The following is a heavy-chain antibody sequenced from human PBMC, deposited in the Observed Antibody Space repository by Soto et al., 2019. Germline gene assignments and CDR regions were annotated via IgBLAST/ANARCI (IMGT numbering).Heavy chain of an antibody. V-gene: IGHV3-15*07. Sequence: DVQLVESGGGLVKPGGSLRLSCVASGFTFSNAWMNWVRQAPGKGLEWVGRIKSKIYGGTTDYAAPVKGRFTISRDDSKNTLYLKMNSLKAEDTAVYYCTWKGADFDYWGQGTLATVSS. CDR1: GFTFSNAW. J-gene: IGHJ4*02. CDR2: IKSKIYGGTT. D-gene: IGHD1-26*01. CDR3: TWKGADFDY.